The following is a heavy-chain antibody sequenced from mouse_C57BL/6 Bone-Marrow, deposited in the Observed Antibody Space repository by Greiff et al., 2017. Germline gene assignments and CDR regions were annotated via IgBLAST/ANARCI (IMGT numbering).Heavy chain of an antibody. V-gene: IGHV1-69*01. CDR2: IDPSDSYT. CDR1: GYTFTSYW. D-gene: IGHD1-1*01. J-gene: IGHJ3*01. CDR3: ARGTTVAAY. Sequence: QVQLHQSGAELVMPGASVKLSCTASGYTFTSYWMHWVKQRPGQGLEWIGEIDPSDSYTNYNQKFKGKSTLTVDKSSSTAYMQLSSLTSEDSAVYYCARGTTVAAYWGQGTLVTVSA.